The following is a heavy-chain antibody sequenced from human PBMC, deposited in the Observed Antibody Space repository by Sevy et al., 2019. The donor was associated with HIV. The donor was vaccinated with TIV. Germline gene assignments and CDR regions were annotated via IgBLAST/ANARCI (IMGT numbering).Heavy chain of an antibody. CDR2: FSVGCGKI. CDR3: AREGCSKPHDC. J-gene: IGHJ4*02. D-gene: IGHD3-10*02. CDR1: GFTFSSYA. V-gene: IGHV3-23*01. Sequence: GGSLRLSCAASGFTFSSYAMSWVRQAPGKGLEWVSTFSVGCGKINYGDSVKGRFTISRDNSKNTLYLELHSLRAEDTAVYYCAREGCSKPHDCWGQGTLATVSS.